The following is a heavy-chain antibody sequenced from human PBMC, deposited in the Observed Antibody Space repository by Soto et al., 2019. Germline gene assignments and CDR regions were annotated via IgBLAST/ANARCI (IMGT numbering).Heavy chain of an antibody. Sequence: ASVKVSCKASGYTFTSYGISWVRQAPGQGLEWMGWISAYNGNTNYAQKLQGRVTMTTDTSTSTAYMELRSLRSDDTAVYYCARDLVVPRPLRYSSFDPWGQGTLVTVSS. V-gene: IGHV1-18*01. CDR1: GYTFTSYG. CDR2: ISAYNGNT. D-gene: IGHD3-9*01. J-gene: IGHJ5*02. CDR3: ARDLVVPRPLRYSSFDP.